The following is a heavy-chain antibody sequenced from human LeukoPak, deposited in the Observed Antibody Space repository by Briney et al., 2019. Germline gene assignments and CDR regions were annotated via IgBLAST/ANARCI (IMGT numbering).Heavy chain of an antibody. V-gene: IGHV4-61*02. CDR3: ARFYYDVEGYYSDY. D-gene: IGHD3-10*02. Sequence: SETLSLTCTVSGGSISSGNYYWTWIRQPAGKGLELIGRIYSSGSTDYNPSLQSRVTMSVDTSKNQFSLKLSSVTAADTAVYYCARFYYDVEGYYSDYWGQGILVTVSS. CDR2: IYSSGST. CDR1: GGSISSGNYY. J-gene: IGHJ4*02.